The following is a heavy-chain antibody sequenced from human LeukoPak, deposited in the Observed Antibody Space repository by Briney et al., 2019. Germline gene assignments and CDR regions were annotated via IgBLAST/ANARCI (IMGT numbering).Heavy chain of an antibody. D-gene: IGHD5-18*01. Sequence: GGSLRLSCAASGFTFSNYAMHWVRQAPGKGLEWVAVISYDGSNKYYADSVKGRFTISRDNSKNTLYLQMNSLRAEDTAVYYCARDLVIQLWNDAFDIWGQGTMVTVSS. CDR1: GFTFSNYA. J-gene: IGHJ3*02. CDR2: ISYDGSNK. CDR3: ARDLVIQLWNDAFDI. V-gene: IGHV3-30*04.